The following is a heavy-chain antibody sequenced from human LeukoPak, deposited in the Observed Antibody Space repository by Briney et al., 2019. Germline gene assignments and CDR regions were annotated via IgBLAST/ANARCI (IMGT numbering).Heavy chain of an antibody. Sequence: PSETLSLTCTVSGGPISSYYWSWIRQPAGKGLEWIGRIYTSGSTNYNPSLKSRVTMSVDTSKNQFSLKLSSVTAADTAVYYCARDRKFVVVVPAASDAFDIWGQGTMVTVSS. CDR3: ARDRKFVVVVPAASDAFDI. CDR1: GGPISSYY. J-gene: IGHJ3*02. V-gene: IGHV4-4*07. CDR2: IYTSGST. D-gene: IGHD2-2*01.